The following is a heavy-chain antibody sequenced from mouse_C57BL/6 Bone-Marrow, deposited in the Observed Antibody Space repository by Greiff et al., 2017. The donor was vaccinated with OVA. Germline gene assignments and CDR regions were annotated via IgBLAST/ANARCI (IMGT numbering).Heavy chain of an antibody. D-gene: IGHD2-4*01. Sequence: QVQLQQPGAELVMPGASVKLSCKASGYTFTSYWMHWVKQRPGQGLEWIGEIDPSDSYTNYNQKFKGKSTLTVDKSSSTAYMQRSSWTSEDSAVYYCARSYDYDGWYFDVWGTGTTVTVSS. CDR2: IDPSDSYT. CDR1: GYTFTSYW. V-gene: IGHV1-69*01. J-gene: IGHJ1*03. CDR3: ARSYDYDGWYFDV.